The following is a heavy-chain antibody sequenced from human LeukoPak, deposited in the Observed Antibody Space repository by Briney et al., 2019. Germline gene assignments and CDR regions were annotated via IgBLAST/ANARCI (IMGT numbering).Heavy chain of an antibody. CDR2: IGTAGDT. CDR1: GFTFSDYD. J-gene: IGHJ4*02. V-gene: IGHV3-13*01. Sequence: GGSLRLSCAASGFTFSDYDMHWVRQATGKGLEWVSAIGTAGDTYYTGSVKGRFTISRENAKNSLYLQMISLRAGDTAVYYCARVAKERVGGVYYFDYWGQGTLVTVSS. CDR3: ARVAKERVGGVYYFDY. D-gene: IGHD1-1*01.